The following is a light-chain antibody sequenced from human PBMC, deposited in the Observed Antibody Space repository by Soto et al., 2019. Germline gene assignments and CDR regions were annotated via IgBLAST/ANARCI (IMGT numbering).Light chain of an antibody. CDR3: QQYNNWPRT. Sequence: EIVMTQSPATLFLPPGERATPSCRASQGFATTLAWYQQKPGQAPRLLIYGASTRATGIPARFSGSGSGTEFTLTISSLQSEDFAVYYCQQYNNWPRTFGQGTKVEIK. V-gene: IGKV3-15*01. CDR2: GAS. CDR1: QGFATT. J-gene: IGKJ1*01.